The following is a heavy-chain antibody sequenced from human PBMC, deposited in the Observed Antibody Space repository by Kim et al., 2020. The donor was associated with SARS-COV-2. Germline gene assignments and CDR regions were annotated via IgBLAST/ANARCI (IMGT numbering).Heavy chain of an antibody. CDR3: ARGSRDGYKRGWFDP. CDR2: INHSGST. Sequence: SETLSLTCAVYGGSFSGYYWSWIRQPPGKGLEWIGEINHSGSTNYNPSLKSRVTISVDTSKNQFSLKLSSVTAADTAVYYCARGSRDGYKRGWFDPWGQG. J-gene: IGHJ5*02. D-gene: IGHD5-12*01. V-gene: IGHV4-34*01. CDR1: GGSFSGYY.